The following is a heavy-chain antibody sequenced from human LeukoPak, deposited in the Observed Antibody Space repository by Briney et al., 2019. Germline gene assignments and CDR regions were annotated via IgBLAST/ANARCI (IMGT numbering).Heavy chain of an antibody. Sequence: GGSLRLSCEVSGFTVSSNYMTWVRQAPGKGLEWVSIIYSGGSTYYADSVKGRFAISRDNSKNTQYLQMNSLRAEDTAVFYCARDLTGDAYFYYWGQGTLVTVSS. CDR1: GFTVSSNY. V-gene: IGHV3-66*01. CDR3: ARDLTGDAYFYY. CDR2: IYSGGST. J-gene: IGHJ4*02. D-gene: IGHD7-27*01.